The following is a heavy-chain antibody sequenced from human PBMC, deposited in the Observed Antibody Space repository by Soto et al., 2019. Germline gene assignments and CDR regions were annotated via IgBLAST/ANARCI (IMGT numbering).Heavy chain of an antibody. CDR3: ADAFWRVHN. CDR2: INHAGVT. Sequence: PAETLSLTCAVSGGSFSGSYWNWVRQPPGKGLEWLGEINHAGVTHYNPSLKGRATISVDTSKNQFSLTLTSVTAADTAVYYCADAFWRVHNWGQGTLVTVSS. J-gene: IGHJ4*02. CDR1: GGSFSGSY. D-gene: IGHD3-3*01. V-gene: IGHV4-34*01.